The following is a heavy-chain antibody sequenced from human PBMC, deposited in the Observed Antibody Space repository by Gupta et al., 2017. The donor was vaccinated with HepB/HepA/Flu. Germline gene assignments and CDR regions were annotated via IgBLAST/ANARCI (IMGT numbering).Heavy chain of an antibody. D-gene: IGHD1-1*01. J-gene: IGHJ3*01. V-gene: IGHV3-33*03. CDR3: ARKNGVVSKYAYDL. CDR2: IWYDGSDQ. CDR1: GFTFSGYG. Sequence: QVHLVESGGGVVQPGRSLTLSCAASGFTFSGYGMHWVRQAPGKGLEWVALIWYDGSDQDYVDSVKGRFIISRDNSKNTLFLQMNDLRDEDTAVYFCARKNGVVSKYAYDLWGPGTMVTVSS.